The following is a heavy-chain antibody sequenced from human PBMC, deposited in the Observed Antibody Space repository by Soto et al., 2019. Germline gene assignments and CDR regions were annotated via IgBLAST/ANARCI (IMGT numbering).Heavy chain of an antibody. CDR3: ASGHLSGYDGLAGY. J-gene: IGHJ4*02. Sequence: QVQLQESGPGLVKPSGTLSLTCAVSGGSISSSNWWSWVRQPPGKGLEWIGEIYHSGSTNYNPSLKSRVTISVDKSKNQFSLKRSAVTAADTAVYYGASGHLSGYDGLAGYWGQGTLVTVSS. D-gene: IGHD5-12*01. CDR2: IYHSGST. CDR1: GGSISSSNW. V-gene: IGHV4-4*02.